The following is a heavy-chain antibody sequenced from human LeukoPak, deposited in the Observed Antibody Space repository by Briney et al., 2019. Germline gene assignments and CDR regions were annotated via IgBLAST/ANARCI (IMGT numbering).Heavy chain of an antibody. V-gene: IGHV4-31*03. Sequence: SETLSLTCTVSGASMSSGGCYWTWIRQHPGKGLEWIWSVYSSGTTYYNPSLKSRVAISVDTSENQFSLKVSSVTAADTAEYYCARGTASLSGGMGVWGKGTTVTVSS. CDR1: GASMSSGGCY. J-gene: IGHJ6*03. CDR3: ARGTASLSGGMGV. CDR2: VYSSGTT. D-gene: IGHD4-23*01.